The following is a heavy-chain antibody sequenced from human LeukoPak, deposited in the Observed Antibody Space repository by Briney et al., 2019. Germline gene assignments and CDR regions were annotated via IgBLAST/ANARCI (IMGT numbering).Heavy chain of an antibody. CDR1: GFTFSDYY. J-gene: IGHJ5*02. Sequence: PGGSLRLSCAASGFTFSDYYMSWIRQAPGKGLEWVSYISAIDSTTYYADSVKGRFTISRDNAKNSLYLQMNSLRVEDTAVYHCARGLASSNWPHWFDPWGQGTLVSVSS. V-gene: IGHV3-11*04. D-gene: IGHD6-13*01. CDR3: ARGLASSNWPHWFDP. CDR2: ISAIDSTT.